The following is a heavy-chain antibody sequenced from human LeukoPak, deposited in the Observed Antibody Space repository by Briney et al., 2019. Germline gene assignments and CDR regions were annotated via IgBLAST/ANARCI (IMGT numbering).Heavy chain of an antibody. CDR3: ARGSGPTSPFDY. J-gene: IGHJ4*02. D-gene: IGHD3-10*01. V-gene: IGHV4-30-2*01. Sequence: SETLSLTCAVSGGSISSGGHSWSWIRQPPGKGLEWIGYIYHSGSTYYNPSLKSRVTISVDRSKNQFSLKLSSVTAADTAVYYCARGSGPTSPFDYWGQGTLVTVSS. CDR1: GGSISSGGHS. CDR2: IYHSGST.